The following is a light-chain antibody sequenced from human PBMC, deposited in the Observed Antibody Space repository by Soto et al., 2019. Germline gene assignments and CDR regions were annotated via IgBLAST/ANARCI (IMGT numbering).Light chain of an antibody. CDR2: EGR. CDR3: LSYGKV. CDR1: NSGVVNYEY. J-gene: IGLJ1*01. V-gene: IGLV2-23*01. Sequence: QSVLIQPASVSGSPGQSITISCTGINSGVVNYEYVSWYQQFPDKAPELIIYEGRERPSGVSDRFSGSKSDNAASLTISALQTEDEAEYFCLSYGKVFGTGTKVTVL.